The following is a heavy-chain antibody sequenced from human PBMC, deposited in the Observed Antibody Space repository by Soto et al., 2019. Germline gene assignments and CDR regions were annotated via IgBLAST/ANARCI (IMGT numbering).Heavy chain of an antibody. CDR2: VYSSGTT. V-gene: IGHV4-4*07. D-gene: IGHD3-10*01. Sequence: LFLTCSVSCGSINIYWWSWIRQPAGKGLEWIGRVYSSGTTDYNPSLNSRATMSVETSKNQFSLKLSSVTAADTAVYYRARDIGSFAYGEGYWGQGIQVTVSS. J-gene: IGHJ4*02. CDR3: ARDIGSFAYGEGY. CDR1: CGSINIYW.